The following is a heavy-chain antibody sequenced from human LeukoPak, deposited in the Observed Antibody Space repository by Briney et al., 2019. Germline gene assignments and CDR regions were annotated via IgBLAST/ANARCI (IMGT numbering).Heavy chain of an antibody. D-gene: IGHD4-17*01. CDR1: GFTFSGAW. J-gene: IGHJ6*02. Sequence: PGGSLRLSCAASGFTFSGAWMCWVRQSPGKGLEWISYISNSGSTIYYADSVKGRFTISRDTARNSLYLQMNSLRDEDAAVYYCARRLDDGDLYYYYYGMDVWGQGTTVTVSS. CDR2: ISNSGSTI. V-gene: IGHV3-48*02. CDR3: ARRLDDGDLYYYYYGMDV.